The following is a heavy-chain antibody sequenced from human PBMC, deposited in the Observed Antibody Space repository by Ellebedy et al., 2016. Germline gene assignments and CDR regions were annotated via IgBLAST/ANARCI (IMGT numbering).Heavy chain of an antibody. Sequence: GGSLRLXXVASGFAFRNFFMTWVRQAPGKGLEWVSSISGTGDESYFADSVKGRFTISRDNSASTLFLQMTSLRPEDTAVYYCRQGHYSHYWGQGTLVTVSS. CDR3: RQGHYSHY. J-gene: IGHJ4*02. CDR1: GFAFRNFF. CDR2: ISGTGDES. V-gene: IGHV3-23*01.